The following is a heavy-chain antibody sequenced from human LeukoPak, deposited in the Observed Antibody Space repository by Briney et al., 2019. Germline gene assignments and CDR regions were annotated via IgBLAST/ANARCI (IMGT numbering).Heavy chain of an antibody. V-gene: IGHV1-18*01. J-gene: IGHJ4*02. CDR3: ARDSDYYDSSGYYHGGDY. D-gene: IGHD3-22*01. CDR2: ISAYNGNT. Sequence: ASVKVSCKASGYTFTSYGISWVRQAPGQGLEWMGWISAYNGNTNYAQKLQGRVTMTTDTSTSTAYMELRSLRSDDTAVYYCARDSDYYDSSGYYHGGDYWGQGTLVTVSS. CDR1: GYTFTSYG.